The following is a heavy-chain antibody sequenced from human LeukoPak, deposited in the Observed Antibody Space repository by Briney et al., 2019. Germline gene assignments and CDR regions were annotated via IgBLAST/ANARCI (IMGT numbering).Heavy chain of an antibody. D-gene: IGHD5-24*01. CDR2: IYTSGST. Sequence: PSETLSLTCTVSGGSISSYYWSWIRQPPGKGLEWIGYIYTSGSTNYNPSLKSRVTISVDTSKNQFSLKLSSVTAADTAVYYCARHERDGYNLYYMDVWGKGTTVTVSS. CDR1: GGSISSYY. V-gene: IGHV4-4*09. J-gene: IGHJ6*03. CDR3: ARHERDGYNLYYMDV.